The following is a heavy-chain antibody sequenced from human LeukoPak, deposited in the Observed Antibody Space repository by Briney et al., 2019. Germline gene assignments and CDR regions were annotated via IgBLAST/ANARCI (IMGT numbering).Heavy chain of an antibody. CDR1: GYTFTSYY. V-gene: IGHV1-46*01. J-gene: IGHJ4*02. CDR3: ARGRKWIQLWLRVYYFDY. Sequence: GASVKVSCKASGYTFTSYYMHWVPQAPGQGLEWMGIINPSGGSTSYAQKFQGRVTMTRDTSTSTVYMELSSLRSEDTAVYYCARGRKWIQLWLRVYYFDYWGQGTLVTVSS. D-gene: IGHD5-18*01. CDR2: INPSGGST.